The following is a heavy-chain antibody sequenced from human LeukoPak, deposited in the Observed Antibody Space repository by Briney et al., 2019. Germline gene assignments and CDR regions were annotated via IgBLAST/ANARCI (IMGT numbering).Heavy chain of an antibody. CDR2: IYHSGST. Sequence: SQTLSLTCAVSGGSISSGGYYWSWIRQPPGKGLEWIGYIYHSGSTYYNPSLKSRVTISVDRSKNQFSLKLSSVTAADTAVYYCARSTGDSSGYYPGYYFDYWGQGTLVTVSS. CDR3: ARSTGDSSGYYPGYYFDY. J-gene: IGHJ4*02. CDR1: GGSISSGGYY. D-gene: IGHD3-22*01. V-gene: IGHV4-30-2*01.